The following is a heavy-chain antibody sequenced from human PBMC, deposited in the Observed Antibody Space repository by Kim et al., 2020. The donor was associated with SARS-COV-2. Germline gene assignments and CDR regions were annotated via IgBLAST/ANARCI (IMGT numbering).Heavy chain of an antibody. CDR1: GFTFSSYG. V-gene: IGHV3-30*18. CDR3: AKRSRQQLDPGDY. J-gene: IGHJ4*02. D-gene: IGHD6-13*01. Sequence: GGSLRLSCAASGFTFSSYGMHWVRQAPGKGLEWVAVISYDGSNKYYADSVKGRFTISRDNSKNTLYLQMNSLRAEDTAVYYCAKRSRQQLDPGDYWGQGTLVTVSS. CDR2: ISYDGSNK.